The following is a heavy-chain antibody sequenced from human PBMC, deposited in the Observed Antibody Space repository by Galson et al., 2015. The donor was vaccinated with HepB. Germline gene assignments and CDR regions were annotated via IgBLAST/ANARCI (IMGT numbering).Heavy chain of an antibody. V-gene: IGHV3-23*01. CDR2: ISGSGGNT. CDR1: GFSFSSYA. CDR3: AKRKSRIAAAGSHAFDI. D-gene: IGHD6-13*01. Sequence: SLRLSCAASGFSFSSYAVSWVRQAPGKGLEWVSSISGSGGNTYYADFVKGRFTISRDNSKNTVYVQMKSLRVEDTAVYYCAKRKSRIAAAGSHAFDIWGQGTMVTVSS. J-gene: IGHJ3*02.